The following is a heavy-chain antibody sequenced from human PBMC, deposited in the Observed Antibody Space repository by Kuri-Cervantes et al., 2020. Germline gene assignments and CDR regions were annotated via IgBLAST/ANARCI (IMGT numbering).Heavy chain of an antibody. CDR3: ARGGSSPRLEKRSAFDI. CDR2: INTNTGNP. D-gene: IGHD5-24*01. Sequence: ASVKVSCKASGYTFTSYAMNWVRQAPGQGLEWMGWINTNTGNPTYAQGFTGRFVFSLDTSVSTAYLQISSLKAEDTAVYYCARGGSSPRLEKRSAFDIWAKGQWSPSPQ. V-gene: IGHV7-4-1*02. J-gene: IGHJ3*02. CDR1: GYTFTSYA.